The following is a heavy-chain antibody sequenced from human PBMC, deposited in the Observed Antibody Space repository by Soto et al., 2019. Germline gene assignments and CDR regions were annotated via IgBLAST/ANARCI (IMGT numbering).Heavy chain of an antibody. Sequence: GGSLRLSCAASGFTFSSYAMSWVRQAPGKGLEWLSAISGSGDSTYYADSVKGRFTISRDNSKNTLYLQMNSLRVEDTAVYYCAKGTLWFGVMDGYWGRGTLVTVSS. J-gene: IGHJ4*02. D-gene: IGHD3-10*01. V-gene: IGHV3-23*01. CDR3: AKGTLWFGVMDGY. CDR1: GFTFSSYA. CDR2: ISGSGDST.